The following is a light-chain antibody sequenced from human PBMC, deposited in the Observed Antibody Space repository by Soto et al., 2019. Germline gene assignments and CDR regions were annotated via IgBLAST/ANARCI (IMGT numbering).Light chain of an antibody. CDR2: DVT. CDR1: SSDIGNYNY. CDR3: SSYRSTNTLV. J-gene: IGLJ2*01. Sequence: QSALTQPASVSGSPGQSITISCTGTSSDIGNYNYVSWFQQRPGEPTKFIIYDVTNRPSGVSYRCSGSKSANTASLTISWLQAEDEADYYCSSYRSTNTLVFGGGTKLTVL. V-gene: IGLV2-14*01.